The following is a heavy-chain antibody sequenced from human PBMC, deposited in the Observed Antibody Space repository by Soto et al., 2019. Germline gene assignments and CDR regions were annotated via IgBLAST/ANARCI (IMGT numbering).Heavy chain of an antibody. CDR2: VYYSGST. Sequence: SETLSLSCIVSGGSISSYYWSWIRQPPGKGLEWIGYVYYSGSTNYNPSLKSRVTFSEDSSRGQFSLRLNSVTAADTGVYYCARTVLGPDLLADSFVDYYYYMDVWGQGTTVTVSS. CDR1: GGSISSYY. D-gene: IGHD3-9*01. V-gene: IGHV4-59*08. CDR3: ARTVLGPDLLADSFVDYYYYMDV. J-gene: IGHJ6*03.